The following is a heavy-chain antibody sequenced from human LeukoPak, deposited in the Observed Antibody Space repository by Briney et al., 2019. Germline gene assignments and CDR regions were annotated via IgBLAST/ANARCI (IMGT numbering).Heavy chain of an antibody. Sequence: AASVKVSCKASGYTFTSYAMHWVRQAPGQRLEWMGWINAGNGNTKYSQKFQGRVTITRDTSASTAYMELSSLRSEDTAVYYCARGSGQYSSGWYPFDYWAREPWSPSPQ. CDR3: ARGSGQYSSGWYPFDY. CDR2: INAGNGNT. V-gene: IGHV1-3*01. D-gene: IGHD6-19*01. CDR1: GYTFTSYA. J-gene: IGHJ4*02.